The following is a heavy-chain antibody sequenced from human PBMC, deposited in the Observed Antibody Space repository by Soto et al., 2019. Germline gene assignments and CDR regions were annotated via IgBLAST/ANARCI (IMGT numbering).Heavy chain of an antibody. CDR1: GFTFSSYG. V-gene: IGHV3-33*01. CDR3: ARQERTGDAFEI. Sequence: GGSLRLSCAASGFTFSSYGMHWVRQAPGKGLEWVAVIWDDGSNKYYADSGKGRFTISRDKSKNTLYLQMNSLRAEDAAVYDCARQERTGDAFEIWGQGTMVTVSS. D-gene: IGHD3-9*01. J-gene: IGHJ3*02. CDR2: IWDDGSNK.